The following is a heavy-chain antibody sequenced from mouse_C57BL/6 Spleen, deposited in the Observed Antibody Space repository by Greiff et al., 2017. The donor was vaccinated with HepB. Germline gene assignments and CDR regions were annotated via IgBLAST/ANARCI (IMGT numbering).Heavy chain of an antibody. Sequence: QVQLQQPGAELVRPGSSVKLSCKASGYTFTSYWMHWVKQRPIQGLEWIGNIDPSDSETHYNQKFKDKATLTVDKSSSTAYMQLSSLTSEESAVYYCARGGTGPFAYWGQGTLVTVSA. CDR3: ARGGTGPFAY. D-gene: IGHD4-1*01. CDR2: IDPSDSET. V-gene: IGHV1-52*01. J-gene: IGHJ3*01. CDR1: GYTFTSYW.